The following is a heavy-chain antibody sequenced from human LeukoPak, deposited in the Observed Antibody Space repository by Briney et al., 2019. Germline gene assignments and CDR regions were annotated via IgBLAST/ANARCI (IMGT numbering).Heavy chain of an antibody. CDR3: ARDYSGYDLVIGY. V-gene: IGHV3-30*03. CDR2: ISDDGDKK. CDR1: GFTFSDYY. D-gene: IGHD5-12*01. Sequence: GGSLRLSCAASGFTFSDYYMSWIRQAPGKGLEWVAVISDDGDKKYYVDSVKGRFTISRDNPKNSLFLQMDSLRPEDTAVYYCARDYSGYDLVIGYWGQGTLVTVSS. J-gene: IGHJ4*02.